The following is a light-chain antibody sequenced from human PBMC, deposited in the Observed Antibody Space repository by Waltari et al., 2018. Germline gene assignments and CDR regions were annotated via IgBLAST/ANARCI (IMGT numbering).Light chain of an antibody. J-gene: IGLJ3*02. Sequence: SYELTQPPSVSVSLGQMARIPCSGEALPKKYAYWYQQKPGQFPVLVIYKDSERPSGIPERFSGSSSGTIVTLTISGVQAEDEADYYCLSADSSATAVFGGGTKLTVL. CDR1: ALPKKY. CDR3: LSADSSATAV. V-gene: IGLV3-16*01. CDR2: KDS.